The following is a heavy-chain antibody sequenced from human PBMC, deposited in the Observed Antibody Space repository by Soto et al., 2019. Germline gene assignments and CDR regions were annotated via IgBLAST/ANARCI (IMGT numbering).Heavy chain of an antibody. CDR2: SYSGGST. CDR3: ARENAAGGTIDY. CDR1: GFTVSSNY. Sequence: GGSLRLSCAASGFTVSSNYMSWVRQAPGKGLEWVSISYSGGSTYYADSVKGRFTISRDNSKNTLYLQMNSLRAEDTAVYYCARENAAGGTIDYWGQGTLVTVSS. J-gene: IGHJ4*02. V-gene: IGHV3-53*01. D-gene: IGHD1-26*01.